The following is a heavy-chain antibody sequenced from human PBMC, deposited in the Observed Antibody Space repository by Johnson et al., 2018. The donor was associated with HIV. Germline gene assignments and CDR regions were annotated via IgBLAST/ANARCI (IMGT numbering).Heavy chain of an antibody. D-gene: IGHD4-23*01. Sequence: QVQLVESGGGVVQPGRSLRLSCAASGFTFSIYVMHWVRQAPGKGLEWVAVISYDGSYKYYADSVRGRFTISRDNSKNTLYLQVNGLRVEDTAVFYCASGEDYGGNYGALDIWGQGTMVTVSS. CDR2: ISYDGSYK. CDR3: ASGEDYGGNYGALDI. CDR1: GFTFSIYV. V-gene: IGHV3-30-3*01. J-gene: IGHJ3*02.